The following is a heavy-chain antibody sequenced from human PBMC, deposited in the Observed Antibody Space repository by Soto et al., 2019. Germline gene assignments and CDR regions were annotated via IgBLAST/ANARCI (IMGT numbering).Heavy chain of an antibody. D-gene: IGHD6-19*01. CDR1: GGSISSYN. CDR2: IYTSGST. J-gene: IGHJ5*02. CDR3: ARDHSSGEWFDP. V-gene: IGHV4-4*07. Sequence: SETLSLTCTVSGGSISSYNWSWIRQPAGQGLEWIGRIYTSGSTNYNPSLKSRVTMSVDTSKNQFSLKLSSVTAADTAVYYCARDHSSGEWFDPWGQGTLVTVSS.